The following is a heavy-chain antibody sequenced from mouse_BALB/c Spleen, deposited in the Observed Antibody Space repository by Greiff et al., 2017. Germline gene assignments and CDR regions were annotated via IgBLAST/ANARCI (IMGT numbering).Heavy chain of an antibody. CDR2: IWSGGST. Sequence: QVQLQQSGPGLVQPSQSLSITCTVSGFSLTSYGVHWVRQSPGKGLEWLGVIWSGGSTDYNAAFISRLSISKDNSKSQVFFKMNSLKANDTAIYYCARNWDAMDYWGQGTSVTVSS. CDR3: ARNWDAMDY. J-gene: IGHJ4*01. CDR1: GFSLTSYG. V-gene: IGHV2-2*02.